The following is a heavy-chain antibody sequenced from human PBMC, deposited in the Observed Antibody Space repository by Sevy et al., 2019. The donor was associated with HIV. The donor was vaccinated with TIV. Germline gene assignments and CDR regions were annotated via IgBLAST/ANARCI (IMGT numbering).Heavy chain of an antibody. CDR2: INPNSGGT. Sequence: ASVKVSCKASGYTFTGYYMHWVRQAPGQGLEWMGWINPNSGGTNYAQKFQGRVTMTRDTSISTAYMELSRLRSDETAVYYCARSNFRITMVRGVKPAFDYWGQGTLVTVSS. D-gene: IGHD3-10*01. V-gene: IGHV1-2*02. CDR1: GYTFTGYY. CDR3: ARSNFRITMVRGVKPAFDY. J-gene: IGHJ4*02.